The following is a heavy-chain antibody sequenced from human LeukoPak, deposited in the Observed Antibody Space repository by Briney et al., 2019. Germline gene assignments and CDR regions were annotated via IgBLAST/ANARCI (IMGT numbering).Heavy chain of an antibody. V-gene: IGHV3-21*04. CDR1: GFTFNNYA. CDR2: ITSSSSYI. D-gene: IGHD3-22*01. J-gene: IGHJ3*02. Sequence: GGSLRLSCAASGFTFNNYAMNWVRQAPGKGLEWVSSITSSSSYIYYADLLRGRFTISRDNAKNSLYLQMNSLRAEDTAVYYCAGGYYDSSGYFLHVNAFDIWGQGTMVTVSS. CDR3: AGGYYDSSGYFLHVNAFDI.